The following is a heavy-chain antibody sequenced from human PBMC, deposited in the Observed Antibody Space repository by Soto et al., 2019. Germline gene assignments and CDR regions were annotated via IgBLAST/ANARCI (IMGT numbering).Heavy chain of an antibody. Sequence: ASVKVSCKASGYTFTSYGISWVRQAPGQGLEWMGWISAYNGSTNYAQKLQGRVTMTTDTSTSTAYMELRSLRSDDTAVYYCAAGSEYSSSSYFDYWGQGTLVTVSS. CDR1: GYTFTSYG. V-gene: IGHV1-18*01. J-gene: IGHJ4*02. D-gene: IGHD6-6*01. CDR3: AAGSEYSSSSYFDY. CDR2: ISAYNGST.